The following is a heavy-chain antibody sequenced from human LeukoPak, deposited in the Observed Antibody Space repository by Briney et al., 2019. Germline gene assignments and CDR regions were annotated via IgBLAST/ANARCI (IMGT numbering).Heavy chain of an antibody. CDR1: GFTFSSYA. CDR2: ISGSGGST. CDR3: AGGGRAARPSSYYFDY. D-gene: IGHD6-6*01. J-gene: IGHJ4*02. Sequence: GGSLRLSCAASGFTFSSYAMSWVRQAPGKGLEWVSAISGSGGSTYYADSVKGRFTISRDNSKNTLYLQMNSLRAEDTAVYYCAGGGRAARPSSYYFDYWGQGTLVTVSS. V-gene: IGHV3-23*01.